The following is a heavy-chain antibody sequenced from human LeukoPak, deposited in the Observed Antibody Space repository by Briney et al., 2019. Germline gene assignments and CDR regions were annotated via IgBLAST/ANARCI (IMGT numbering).Heavy chain of an antibody. CDR3: ARVKRKVGATQGVPHVGYYFDY. CDR1: GYSISTGFY. V-gene: IGHV4-38-2*02. Sequence: PSETLSLTCTVSGYSISTGFYWGWIRQPPGKGLEWIGTIHGGGSTNYNPSLKSRVTISVDTSKNQFSLKLSSVTAADTAVYYCARVKRKVGATQGVPHVGYYFDYWGQGTLVTVSS. J-gene: IGHJ4*02. CDR2: IHGGGST. D-gene: IGHD1-26*01.